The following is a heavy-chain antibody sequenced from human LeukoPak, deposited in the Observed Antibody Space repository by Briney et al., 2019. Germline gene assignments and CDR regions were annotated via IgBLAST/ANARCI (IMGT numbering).Heavy chain of an antibody. D-gene: IGHD3-22*01. Sequence: SVKVSCKASGGTFSSYAISWVRQAPGQGLEWMGRIIPIFGTASYAQKFQGRVTITTDESTSTAYMELSSLRSEDTAVYYCARGWDSSGYYPLAMDVWGKGTTVTVSS. CDR2: IIPIFGTA. CDR1: GGTFSSYA. CDR3: ARGWDSSGYYPLAMDV. J-gene: IGHJ6*04. V-gene: IGHV1-69*05.